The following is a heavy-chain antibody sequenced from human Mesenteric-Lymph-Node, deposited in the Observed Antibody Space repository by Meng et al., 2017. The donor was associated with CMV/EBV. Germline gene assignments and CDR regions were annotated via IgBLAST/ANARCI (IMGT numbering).Heavy chain of an antibody. V-gene: IGHV3-23*01. CDR3: AKDGEPFSIGWFNWGF. D-gene: IGHD6-19*01. CDR2: VNHNGYNT. CDR1: GVPFSSYA. J-gene: IGHJ4*02. Sequence: SGVPFSSYAMSWVRQVPGKGLEWVSAVNHNGYNTYYADSVKGRFTISRDNSKNTLYLQMFSLTDEDTAVYHCAKDGEPFSIGWFNWGFWGRGTLVTVSS.